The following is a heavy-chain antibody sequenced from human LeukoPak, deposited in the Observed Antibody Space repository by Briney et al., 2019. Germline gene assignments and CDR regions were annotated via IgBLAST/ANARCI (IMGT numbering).Heavy chain of an antibody. D-gene: IGHD1-26*01. V-gene: IGHV5-51*01. CDR3: PRRGKGGSYAGDSWFDP. CDR2: IYPGDSDT. CDR1: GYSFTSYW. J-gene: IGHJ5*02. Sequence: GESLKISCKGSGYSFTSYWIGWVRQMPVKGLEWMGIIYPGDSDTRYSPSFQGQVTISADKSISPAYRQWRGRAASDTPMHYVPRRGKGGSYAGDSWFDPWGKGTLVTVSS.